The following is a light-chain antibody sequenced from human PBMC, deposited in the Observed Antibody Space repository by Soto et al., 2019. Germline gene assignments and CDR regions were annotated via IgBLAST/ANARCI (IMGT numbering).Light chain of an antibody. CDR1: SSDVGIYNL. Sequence: QSVLTQPASVSVSPGQPITISCTGTSSDVGIYNLVSWYQHFPGKAPKLMIYEVNKRPSGASNRFSGSKSGSTASLTISGLQADDEADYYCCSYTRSGSFVFGTGTKVTVL. J-gene: IGLJ1*01. V-gene: IGLV2-23*02. CDR2: EVN. CDR3: CSYTRSGSFV.